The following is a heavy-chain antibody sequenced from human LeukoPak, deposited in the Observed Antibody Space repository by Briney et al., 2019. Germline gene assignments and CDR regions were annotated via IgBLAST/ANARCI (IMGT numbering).Heavy chain of an antibody. CDR2: IIPILGIA. CDR3: ARDDCGDTCYPGGY. Sequence: SVKVSCKASGGTFSSYTISWVRQAPGQGLEWMGRIIPILGIANYAQKFQGRVTITADKSTSTAYMEMSSLTSEDTALYYCARDDCGDTCYPGGYWGQGTLVTVSS. D-gene: IGHD2-21*01. CDR1: GGTFSSYT. J-gene: IGHJ4*02. V-gene: IGHV1-69*04.